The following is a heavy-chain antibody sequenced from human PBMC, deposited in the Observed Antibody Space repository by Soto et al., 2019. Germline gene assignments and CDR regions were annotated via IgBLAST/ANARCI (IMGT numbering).Heavy chain of an antibody. V-gene: IGHV3-33*01. D-gene: IGHD2-2*01. J-gene: IGHJ4*02. Sequence: GSCLRLSCAASGFSFSSYAMHWVRQAPGRGLEWVPVIWYDGVNKYYADSVKGGFTISRDNSNNTLYVQMNSLKAEDMAVYYCVRDKYLPAAGRFSSLHYRGPGTLVTVSS. CDR3: VRDKYLPAAGRFSSLHY. CDR2: IWYDGVNK. CDR1: GFSFSSYA.